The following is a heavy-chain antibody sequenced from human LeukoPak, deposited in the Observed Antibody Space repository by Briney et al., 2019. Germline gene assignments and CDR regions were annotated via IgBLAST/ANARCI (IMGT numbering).Heavy chain of an antibody. Sequence: GGPLRLSCAASGFTFSNYAMSWVRQAPGKGLEWVSAISGSGGSTYYADSVKGRFTISRDNSKNTLYLQMNSLRAEDTAVYYCAKDRYYDSSGYTYYYDYWGQGTLVTVSS. CDR3: AKDRYYDSSGYTYYYDY. J-gene: IGHJ4*02. CDR1: GFTFSNYA. V-gene: IGHV3-23*01. D-gene: IGHD3-22*01. CDR2: ISGSGGST.